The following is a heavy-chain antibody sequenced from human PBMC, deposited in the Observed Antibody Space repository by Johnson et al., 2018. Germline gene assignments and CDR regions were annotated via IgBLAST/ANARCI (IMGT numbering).Heavy chain of an antibody. D-gene: IGHD2-2*01. J-gene: IGHJ6*03. CDR3: TILLGYCSSTSCYARGYYYYYMDV. CDR1: GFTFSGSA. Sequence: VQLVESGGGLVQPGGSLKLSCAASGFTFSGSAMHWVRQASGTGLEWVGRIRSKANSYATAYAASVKGRFTISSADSKNTAYLQMNSLKTEDTAVYYCTILLGYCSSTSCYARGYYYYYMDVWGKGTTVTVSS. CDR2: IRSKANSYAT. V-gene: IGHV3-73*01.